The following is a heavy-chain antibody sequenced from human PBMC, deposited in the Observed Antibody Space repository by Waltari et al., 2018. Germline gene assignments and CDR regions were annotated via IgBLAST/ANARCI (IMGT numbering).Heavy chain of an antibody. Sequence: QVQLQESGPGLVKPSQTLSLTCTVSGGSISSGSYSWSWIRQPAGKGLEWIGRIYTSGSTNYNPSLKSRVTISVDTSKNQFSLKLSSVTAADTAVYYCARNPQSSFQFFDYWGQGTLVTVSS. CDR3: ARNPQSSFQFFDY. V-gene: IGHV4-61*02. CDR2: IYTSGST. J-gene: IGHJ4*02. CDR1: GGSISSGSYS. D-gene: IGHD6-6*01.